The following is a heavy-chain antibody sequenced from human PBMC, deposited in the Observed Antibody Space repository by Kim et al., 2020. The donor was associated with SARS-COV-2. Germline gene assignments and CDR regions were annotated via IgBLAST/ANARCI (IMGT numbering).Heavy chain of an antibody. CDR3: ARPRFSGYDYYEY. D-gene: IGHD5-12*01. V-gene: IGHV1-18*01. J-gene: IGHJ4*02. CDR1: GYTLSSFD. CDR2: ISGYNGET. Sequence: ASVKVSCKASGYTLSSFDMSWVRQAPGQGLEWMGRISGYNGETNYAQKLQGRVTMTTDTSTSTAYMELRRLRSDDTAVYYCARPRFSGYDYYEYWGQGTLVTVSS.